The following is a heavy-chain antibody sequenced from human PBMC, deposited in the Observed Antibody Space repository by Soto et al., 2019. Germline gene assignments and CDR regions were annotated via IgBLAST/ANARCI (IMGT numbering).Heavy chain of an antibody. CDR2: INHSGST. CDR1: GGSFSGYY. J-gene: IGHJ6*02. V-gene: IGHV4-34*01. CDR3: AAPGRRDYYYYGMDV. Sequence: SETLCLTCAVYGGSFSGYYWSWIRQPPGKGLEWIGEINHSGSTNYNPSLKSRVTISVDTSKNQFSLKLSSVTAADTAVYYCAAPGRRDYYYYGMDVWGQGTTVTVSS. D-gene: IGHD3-10*01.